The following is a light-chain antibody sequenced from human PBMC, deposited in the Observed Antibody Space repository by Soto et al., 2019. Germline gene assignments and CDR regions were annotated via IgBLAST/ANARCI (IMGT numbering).Light chain of an antibody. V-gene: IGKV1-39*01. CDR1: QRVGTY. Sequence: IELTTSQSSRVASVGGSVSLTRRASQRVGTYLNWYRQKPGKAPNLLIYGVSSLHSGVPSRFSGSGSETDFTLTISSLQPKDFATYYCQQSYSNPRTFGQGTKVDIK. CDR2: GVS. CDR3: QQSYSNPRT. J-gene: IGKJ1*01.